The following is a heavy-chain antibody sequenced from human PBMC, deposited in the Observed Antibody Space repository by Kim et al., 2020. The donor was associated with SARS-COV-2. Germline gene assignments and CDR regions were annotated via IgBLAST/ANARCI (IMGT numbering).Heavy chain of an antibody. V-gene: IGHV3-23*01. CDR2: ISGSGGST. Sequence: GGSLRLSCAASGFTFSSYAMSWVRQAPGKGLEWVSAISGSGGSTYYADSVKGRFTISRDNSKNTLYLQMNSLRAEDTAVYYCAKIPRERYYDILTGYPYYFDYWGQGTLVTVSS. CDR3: AKIPRERYYDILTGYPYYFDY. D-gene: IGHD3-9*01. CDR1: GFTFSSYA. J-gene: IGHJ4*02.